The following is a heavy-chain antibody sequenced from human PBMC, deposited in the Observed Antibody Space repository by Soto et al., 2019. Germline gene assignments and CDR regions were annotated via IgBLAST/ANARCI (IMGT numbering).Heavy chain of an antibody. Sequence: QVQLVQSGAEVKKPGASVKVSCKASGSTFTSYDINWVRQATGQGLEWMGWMNPNSGNTGYAQKFQGRVTMTRNTSISTGYMELGSLRSEDTAVYYCARVVGVSGALRQLLPRYYFDYWGQGTLVTVS. CDR3: ARVVGVSGALRQLLPRYYFDY. D-gene: IGHD2-15*01. CDR1: GSTFTSYD. J-gene: IGHJ4*02. CDR2: MNPNSGNT. V-gene: IGHV1-8*01.